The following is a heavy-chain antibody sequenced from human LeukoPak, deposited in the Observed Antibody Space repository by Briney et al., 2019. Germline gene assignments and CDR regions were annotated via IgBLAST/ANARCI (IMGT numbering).Heavy chain of an antibody. V-gene: IGHV4-34*01. CDR3: ARGRFYVFDI. CDR1: GGSLRDYS. D-gene: IGHD2/OR15-2a*01. J-gene: IGHJ3*02. CDR2: INHRGNT. Sequence: KPSETLSLTCGIHGGSLRDYSWTRIRQPPGQGLEWIGEINHRGNTNFNPSLKSRVTISVDTSKNQFSLKLTSVTAADTALYFCARGRFYVFDIWGQGTLVTVSS.